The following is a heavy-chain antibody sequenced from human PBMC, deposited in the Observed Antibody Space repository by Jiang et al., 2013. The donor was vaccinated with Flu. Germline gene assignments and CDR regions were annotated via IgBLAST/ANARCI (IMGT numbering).Heavy chain of an antibody. D-gene: IGHD3-3*01. V-gene: IGHV5-51*01. Sequence: YWIGWVRQMPGKAWSGWGSSILVTLIPDTAPSFQGQVTISADKSISTAYLQWSSLKASDTAMYYCARQEGLYDFWSGYDDYYGMDVWGQGTTVTVSS. CDR3: ARQEGLYDFWSGYDDYYGMDV. CDR1: YW. CDR2: SILVTLIP. J-gene: IGHJ6*02.